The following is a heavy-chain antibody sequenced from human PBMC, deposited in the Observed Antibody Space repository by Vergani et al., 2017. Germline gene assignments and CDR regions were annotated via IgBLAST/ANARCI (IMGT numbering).Heavy chain of an antibody. CDR1: GGSISSYY. V-gene: IGHV4-59*08. Sequence: QVQLQESGPGLVKPSETLSLTCTVSGGSISSYYWSWIRQPPGKGLEWIGYIYYSGSTNYNPSLKSRVTISVDTSKNQFSLKLSPVTAADTAVYYCARHWDRYSSGWSNWFDPWGQGTLVTVSS. CDR3: ARHWDRYSSGWSNWFDP. D-gene: IGHD6-19*01. J-gene: IGHJ5*02. CDR2: IYYSGST.